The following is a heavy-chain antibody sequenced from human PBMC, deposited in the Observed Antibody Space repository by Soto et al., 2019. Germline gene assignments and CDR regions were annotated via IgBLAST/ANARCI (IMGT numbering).Heavy chain of an antibody. CDR1: GGSISSGGYY. J-gene: IGHJ5*02. CDR2: IYYSGST. Sequence: SETLSLTCTVSGGSISSGGYYWSWVRQPPGKGLEWIGYIYYSGSTYYNPPLKSRVTISVDTSKNQFSLKLSSVTAADTAVYYCARGGQLVLGCWFDPWGQGTLVTVSS. D-gene: IGHD6-6*01. V-gene: IGHV4-30-4*08. CDR3: ARGGQLVLGCWFDP.